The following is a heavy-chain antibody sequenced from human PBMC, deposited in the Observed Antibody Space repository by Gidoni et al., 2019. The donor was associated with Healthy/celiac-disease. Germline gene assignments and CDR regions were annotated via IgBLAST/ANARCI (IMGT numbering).Heavy chain of an antibody. CDR1: GGSFSGYY. V-gene: IGHV4-34*01. D-gene: IGHD6-13*01. Sequence: QVQLQQWGAGLLKPSETLSLTCAVYGGSFSGYYWSWIRQPPGKGLEWIGEINHSGSTNYNPSLKSRVTISVDTSKNQFSLKLSSVTAADTAVYYCARVLAAAGNRVMNYWGQGTLVTVSS. CDR2: INHSGST. J-gene: IGHJ4*02. CDR3: ARVLAAAGNRVMNY.